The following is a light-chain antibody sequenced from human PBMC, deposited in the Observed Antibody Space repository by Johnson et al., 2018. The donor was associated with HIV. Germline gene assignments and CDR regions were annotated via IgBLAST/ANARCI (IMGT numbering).Light chain of an antibody. CDR2: EKN. CDR1: SSNIGNNY. CDR3: GTWDSSLSAHNYV. Sequence: QSVLTQPPSVSAAPGQKVTISCSGSSSNIGNNYVSWYQQLPGTSPKLLIYEKNKRPSGIPDRFSASKSGTSAILDITGLQTGDEADYYCGTWDSSLSAHNYVFGTGTKVTVL. V-gene: IGLV1-51*02. J-gene: IGLJ1*01.